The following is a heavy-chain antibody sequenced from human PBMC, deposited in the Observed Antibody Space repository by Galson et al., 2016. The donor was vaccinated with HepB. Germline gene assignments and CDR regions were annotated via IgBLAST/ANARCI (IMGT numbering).Heavy chain of an antibody. CDR3: ARELIVAAPDTQHYGMDV. V-gene: IGHV3-30*04. CDR1: GFTFRSFA. D-gene: IGHD2-15*01. CDR2: ISYDGTNE. J-gene: IGHJ6*02. Sequence: SLRLSCAASGFTFRSFAMHWVRQAPGKGLEWVAVISYDGTNEYYVDSVRGRFTISRDNSKKTVSLQMNSLRPEDTAVYYCARELIVAAPDTQHYGMDVWGQGTTVTVSS.